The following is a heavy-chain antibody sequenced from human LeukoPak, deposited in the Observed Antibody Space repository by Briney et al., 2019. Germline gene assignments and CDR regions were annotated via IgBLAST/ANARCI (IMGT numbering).Heavy chain of an antibody. J-gene: IGHJ4*02. Sequence: GGSLRLSCAASGFTFSSYSMNWVRQAPGKGLEWVSSISSSSYIYYADSVRGRFTISRDNAKNSLYLQMNSLRAKDTAVYYCARDYYPRGLRFDYWGQGALVTVSS. CDR3: ARDYYPRGLRFDY. V-gene: IGHV3-21*01. CDR1: GFTFSSYS. D-gene: IGHD1-26*01. CDR2: ISSSSYI.